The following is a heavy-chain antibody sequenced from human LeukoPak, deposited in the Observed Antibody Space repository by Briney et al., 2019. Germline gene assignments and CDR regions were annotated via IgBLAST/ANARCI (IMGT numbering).Heavy chain of an antibody. CDR2: IIGRGTST. J-gene: IGHJ4*02. CDR3: AKALFYTSGSNFDY. D-gene: IGHD6-19*01. V-gene: IGHV3-23*01. CDR1: GFTFTNYG. Sequence: PGGTLRLSCVASGFTFTNYGMAWVRQIPGKGLEWVSAIIGRGTSTYYADSVKGRFTISRDNSKNTLYLQMNSLRAEDTAVYYCAKALFYTSGSNFDYWGQGTLVTVSS.